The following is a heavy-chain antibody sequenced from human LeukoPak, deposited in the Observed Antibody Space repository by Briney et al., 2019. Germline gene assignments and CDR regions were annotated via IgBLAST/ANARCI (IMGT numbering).Heavy chain of an antibody. Sequence: ASVKVSCKASGYTFTGYYMHWVRQAPGQGLEWMGGIIPIFGTANYAQKFQGRVTITTDESTSTAYMELSSLRSEDTAMFYCAIRSLAPIQAAFDYWGQGTLVTVSS. V-gene: IGHV1-69*05. D-gene: IGHD2-2*02. CDR3: AIRSLAPIQAAFDY. J-gene: IGHJ4*02. CDR1: GYTFTGYY. CDR2: IIPIFGTA.